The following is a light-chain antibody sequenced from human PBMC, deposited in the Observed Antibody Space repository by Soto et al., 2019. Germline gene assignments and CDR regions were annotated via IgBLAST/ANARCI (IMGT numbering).Light chain of an antibody. CDR3: QQRSNWPPKVT. J-gene: IGKJ4*01. Sequence: EIVLTQSPATLSLSPGERATLSCRASQSVSSYLAWYQQKPGQPPRLLICDASNSATGIPARFSGSGSGTDFTLTSSSLEPEDFAVYYCQQRSNWPPKVTFGGGTKVEIK. CDR2: DAS. CDR1: QSVSSY. V-gene: IGKV3-11*01.